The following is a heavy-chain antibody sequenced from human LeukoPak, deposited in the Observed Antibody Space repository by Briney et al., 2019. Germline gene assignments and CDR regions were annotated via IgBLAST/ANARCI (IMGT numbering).Heavy chain of an antibody. J-gene: IGHJ4*02. V-gene: IGHV3-74*01. CDR1: GFTFSSYW. CDR2: INSDGSST. CDR3: ARDGTYTDYDPDFDI. D-gene: IGHD5-12*01. Sequence: GGSLRLSCAASGFTFSSYWMHWVRQAPGKGLVWVSRINSDGSSTSYADSVKGRFTISRDNARNPLYLQMKRLRGEGSAVFCCARDGTYTDYDPDFDIWGQGTLVTVSS.